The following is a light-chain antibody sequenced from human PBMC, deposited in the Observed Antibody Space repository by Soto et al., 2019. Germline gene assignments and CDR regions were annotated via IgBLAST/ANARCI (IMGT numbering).Light chain of an antibody. CDR1: QTVPSRY. J-gene: IGKJ1*01. Sequence: EIVLTQSPGTLSLSPGERATLSCRASQTVPSRYLAWYQQKAGQAPRLLVFDASTRATGIPDRFSGSGSGTDFPLTISRLEPEDFAVYYCLQFAISPKTFGQGTKVEIK. CDR3: LQFAISPKT. CDR2: DAS. V-gene: IGKV3-20*01.